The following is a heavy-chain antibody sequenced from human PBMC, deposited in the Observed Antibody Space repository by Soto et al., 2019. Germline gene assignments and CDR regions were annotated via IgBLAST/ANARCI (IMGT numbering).Heavy chain of an antibody. CDR1: GDSVSSNGAC. CDR2: IYYRSKWFH. V-gene: IGHV6-1*01. CDR3: ARVHCSAGTCLDGLDF. Sequence: SQTLSLTCVLSGDSVSSNGACWNWIRQSPSRGLQWLGRIYYRSKWFHDYAASVESRMAINPDTSRNQSSLQLNYVTPEDTAVYYCARVHCSAGTCLDGLDFWGQGTTVTVSS. J-gene: IGHJ6*02. D-gene: IGHD2-15*01.